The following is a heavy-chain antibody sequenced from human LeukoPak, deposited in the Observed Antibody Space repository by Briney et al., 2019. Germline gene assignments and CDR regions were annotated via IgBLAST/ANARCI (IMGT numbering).Heavy chain of an antibody. CDR3: TAYGGKSGLVDC. D-gene: IGHD4-17*01. Sequence: GGSLRLSCAASGFTFSNAWMSWVRQAPGKGLEGVGRIKSKTDGGTTDYAAPVKGRFTISRDDSKNMLYLQMNSLKSEDTAVYYCTAYGGKSGLVDCWGQGTLVTVSS. CDR1: GFTFSNAW. J-gene: IGHJ4*02. CDR2: IKSKTDGGTT. V-gene: IGHV3-15*01.